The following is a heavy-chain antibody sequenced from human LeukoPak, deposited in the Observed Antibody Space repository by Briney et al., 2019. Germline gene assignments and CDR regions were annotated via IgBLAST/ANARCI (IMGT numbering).Heavy chain of an antibody. Sequence: GGSLRLSCAASGFTFSSDWMHWVRQAPGKGLVRVSRISTDGSSTYSADSVKGRFTISRDNTKNTLYLQMNDLRAEDTAVYYCTRGRSPGYGYFDYWGQGTLVTVSS. CDR3: TRGRSPGYGYFDY. J-gene: IGHJ4*02. D-gene: IGHD3-16*01. CDR2: ISTDGSST. V-gene: IGHV3-74*01. CDR1: GFTFSSDW.